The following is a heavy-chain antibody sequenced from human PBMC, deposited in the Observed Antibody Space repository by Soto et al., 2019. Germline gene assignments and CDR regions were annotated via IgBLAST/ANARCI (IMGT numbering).Heavy chain of an antibody. D-gene: IGHD4-17*01. J-gene: IGHJ2*01. Sequence: QVQLQESGPGLVKPSGTLSLTCAGSSGSISSSNWWSWVRQPPGKGLEWIGEIYHSGSTNYKPSLKSRVTISVDKSHNQFSLQLSSVTAADTAVYYCERAGDTVTTPLYWYFDLSGRGTLVTVSS. CDR1: SGSISSSNW. CDR3: ERAGDTVTTPLYWYFDL. CDR2: IYHSGST. V-gene: IGHV4-4*02.